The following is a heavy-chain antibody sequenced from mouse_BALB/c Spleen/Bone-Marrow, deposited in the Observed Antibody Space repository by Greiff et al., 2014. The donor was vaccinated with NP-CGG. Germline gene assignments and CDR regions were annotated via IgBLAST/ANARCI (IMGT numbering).Heavy chain of an antibody. CDR1: GFSLTSYG. CDR3: ARASYYYGSRYDY. Sequence: VQLQESGPGLMAPSQCLSISCTVSGFSLTSYGVHWVRQPPGKGLEWLGIIGIGGSTNYNSALMARLSISKDNSKSQVFLKMNSLQTDDTAMYYCARASYYYGSRYDYWGQGTTLTVSS. J-gene: IGHJ2*01. V-gene: IGHV2-9*02. CDR2: IGIGGST. D-gene: IGHD1-1*01.